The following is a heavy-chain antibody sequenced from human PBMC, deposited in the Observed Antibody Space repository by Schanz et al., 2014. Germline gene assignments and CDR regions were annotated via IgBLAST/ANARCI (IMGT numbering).Heavy chain of an antibody. J-gene: IGHJ3*02. V-gene: IGHV1-46*03. CDR1: GYTFTTYY. CDR3: ARGPSTGAFDI. CDR2: INPSSGTT. Sequence: QVQLVQSGAEVKKPGVSVKVSCKASGYTFTTYYIHWVRQAPGQGLEWMGKINPSSGTTRIAQNFQGRLTVTRDTSTSTAYMELRSLISDDTAVYFCARGPSTGAFDIWGQGTMVTVSS.